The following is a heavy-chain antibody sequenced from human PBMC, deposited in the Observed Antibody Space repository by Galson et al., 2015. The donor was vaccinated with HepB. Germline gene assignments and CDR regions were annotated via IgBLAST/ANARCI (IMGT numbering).Heavy chain of an antibody. V-gene: IGHV1-69*13. CDR2: IIPIFGTA. D-gene: IGHD1-26*01. Sequence: SVKVSCKASGGTFSSYAISWVRQAPGQGLEWMGGIIPIFGTANYAQKFQGRVTITADESTSTAYMELSSLSSEDTAVYYCARSIVGATTCDHDAFDIWGQGTMVTVSS. J-gene: IGHJ3*02. CDR3: ARSIVGATTCDHDAFDI. CDR1: GGTFSSYA.